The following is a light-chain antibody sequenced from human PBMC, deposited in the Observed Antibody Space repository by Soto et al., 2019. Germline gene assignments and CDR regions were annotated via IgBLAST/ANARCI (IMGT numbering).Light chain of an antibody. CDR3: QQYNNWLRT. J-gene: IGKJ1*01. CDR2: GAS. CDR1: QSVSSS. V-gene: IGKV3-15*01. Sequence: EIMMTQSPATLSVSPGERATLSCRASQSVSSSLAWYQQKPGQAPRLLIYGASTRATGIPARFSGSGSGTEFTLTISSLQSEDFAVYYCQQYNNWLRTFGQGTKVEVK.